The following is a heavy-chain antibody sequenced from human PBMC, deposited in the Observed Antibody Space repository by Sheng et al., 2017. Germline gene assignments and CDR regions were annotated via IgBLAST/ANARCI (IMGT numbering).Heavy chain of an antibody. CDR3: ARDPSSSSSGTYFDY. CDR1: GYTFTNYF. V-gene: IGHV1-46*01. D-gene: IGHD6-6*01. CDR2: INPSGGST. J-gene: IGHJ4*02. Sequence: QVHLVQSGAEVKKPGASVKVSCKASGYTFTNYFMHWVRQAPGQGLEWMGIINPSGGSTTYAQKFHGRVTMTRDTSTTTVYMELSSLRSEDTAVYYCARDPSSSSSGTYFDYWGQGTLVTVSS.